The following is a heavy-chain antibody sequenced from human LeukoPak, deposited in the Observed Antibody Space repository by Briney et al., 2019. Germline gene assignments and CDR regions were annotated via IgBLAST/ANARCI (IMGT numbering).Heavy chain of an antibody. CDR3: ARDRLDCSGGTCFPGFFQD. CDR2: IYYSGSP. CDR1: GGSISSGAFY. D-gene: IGHD2-15*01. V-gene: IGHV4-31*03. J-gene: IGHJ1*01. Sequence: PSQTLSLTCTVSGGSISSGAFYWSWIRQHPGKGLEWIGYIYYSGSPYYNPSLKSRVTISVDTSKNQLSLRLTSVTAADTAVYYCARDRLDCSGGTCFPGFFQDWGQGTLVTVSS.